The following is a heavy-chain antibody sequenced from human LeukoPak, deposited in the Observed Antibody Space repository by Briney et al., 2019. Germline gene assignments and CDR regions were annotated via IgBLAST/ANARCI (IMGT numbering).Heavy chain of an antibody. D-gene: IGHD4-23*01. CDR1: GFTFSDYT. CDR2: IWYDGSKK. V-gene: IGHV3-33*08. CDR3: ARDLGNFDRGGSYFDC. J-gene: IGHJ4*02. Sequence: PGGSLRLSCAASGFTFSDYTMNWVRQAPGKGLEWVALIWYDGSKKVYVDSVKGRFTISRDDLKNTLYLQMNSLRDEDTAVYYCARDLGNFDRGGSYFDCWGQGTLVTVSS.